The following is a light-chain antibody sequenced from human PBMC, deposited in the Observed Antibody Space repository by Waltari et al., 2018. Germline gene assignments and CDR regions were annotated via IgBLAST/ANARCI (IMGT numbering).Light chain of an antibody. Sequence: QSGLTQPASVSGSPGQSITMSCTGTSSDVGNYDLVSWYQQYPGKAPKLMVYEVTRRSSGVSDRFSGSKSGNTASLTIYGLQSGDEADYYCCSYAGLGIYVFGTGTKVTVL. J-gene: IGLJ1*01. CDR3: CSYAGLGIYV. CDR1: SSDVGNYDL. CDR2: EVT. V-gene: IGLV2-23*02.